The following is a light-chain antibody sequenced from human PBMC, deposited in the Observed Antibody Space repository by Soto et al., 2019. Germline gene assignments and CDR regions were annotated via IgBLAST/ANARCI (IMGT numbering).Light chain of an antibody. Sequence: VVLTQSPATLSLSPGERATLSCRASQSVSSHLAWYQQKPGQAPRLLIYDASDRATDIPARFSGRGSGTDFTLPISSLEPEDFAVYYCQQRSKWPLTFGQGTKVEIK. J-gene: IGKJ1*01. CDR3: QQRSKWPLT. CDR1: QSVSSH. V-gene: IGKV3-11*01. CDR2: DAS.